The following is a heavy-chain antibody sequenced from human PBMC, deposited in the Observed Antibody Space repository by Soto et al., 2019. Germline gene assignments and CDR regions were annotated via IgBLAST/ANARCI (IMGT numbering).Heavy chain of an antibody. D-gene: IGHD6-13*01. CDR3: ARHLIDSSWPLDY. CDR2: IYYSGST. J-gene: IGHJ4*02. V-gene: IGHV4-59*05. CDR1: GGSINNHY. Sequence: SETLSLTCTVSGGSINNHYWSWIRQPPGKGLEWIGGIYYSGSTYYNPSLKSRVTISVDTSKNQFSLKLSSVTAADTAVYYCARHLIDSSWPLDYWGQGTLVTVSS.